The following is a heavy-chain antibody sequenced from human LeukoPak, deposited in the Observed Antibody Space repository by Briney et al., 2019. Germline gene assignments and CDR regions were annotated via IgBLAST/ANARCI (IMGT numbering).Heavy chain of an antibody. Sequence: PSETLSLTCTVSGGSISIYYWNWIRQPPGKGLEWIGYTSYTGSTNYNPPLKSRVSISLDTSKNQFSLKLSSVTAADTAVHYCARLPEFGSGWYFDYWGQGTLVTVSS. CDR3: ARLPEFGSGWYFDY. V-gene: IGHV4-59*08. J-gene: IGHJ4*02. CDR1: GGSISIYY. D-gene: IGHD6-19*01. CDR2: TSYTGST.